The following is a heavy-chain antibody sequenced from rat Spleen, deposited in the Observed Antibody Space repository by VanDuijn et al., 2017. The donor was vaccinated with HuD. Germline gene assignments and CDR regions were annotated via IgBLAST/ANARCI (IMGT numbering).Heavy chain of an antibody. D-gene: IGHD1-11*01. CDR1: GFTFSDYN. V-gene: IGHV5-7*01. J-gene: IGHJ2*01. CDR2: IIYDGSRT. Sequence: EVQLVESGGDLVQPGRSLKLSCAASGFTFSDYNMAWVRQAPKKGLEWVATIIYDGSRTYYRDSVKGRFTISRDNAKSTLYLQMDSLRSEDTATYYCARHTPFNYGTVGDYWGQGVMVTVSS. CDR3: ARHTPFNYGTVGDY.